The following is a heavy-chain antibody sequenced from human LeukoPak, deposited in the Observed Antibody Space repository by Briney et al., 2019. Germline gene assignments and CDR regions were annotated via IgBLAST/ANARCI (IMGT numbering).Heavy chain of an antibody. CDR2: IKQDGSEK. D-gene: IGHD3-3*01. V-gene: IGHV3-7*01. J-gene: IGHJ4*02. CDR3: ARASSITIFGVTPHFDY. Sequence: GGSLRLSCAASGFTFSSYWMSWVRQAPGKGLEWVANIKQDGSEKYYVDSVKGRFTISRDNAKNSLYLQMNSLRAEDTAVYYCARASSITIFGVTPHFDYWGQGTLVTVSS. CDR1: GFTFSSYW.